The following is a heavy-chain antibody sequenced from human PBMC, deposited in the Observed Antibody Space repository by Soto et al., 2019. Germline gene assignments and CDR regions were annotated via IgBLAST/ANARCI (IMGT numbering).Heavy chain of an antibody. Sequence: PGGSLRLSCAASGFTFSRYWMTWVRQAPGKGLEWVANIKQDGSEIYYVDSVKGRFTISRDNAENSLYLQMNGLRAEDTAVYYCARDPVCSGGSCYDYWGQGTLVTVSS. CDR1: GFTFSRYW. CDR3: ARDPVCSGGSCYDY. D-gene: IGHD2-15*01. CDR2: IKQDGSEI. V-gene: IGHV3-7*01. J-gene: IGHJ4*02.